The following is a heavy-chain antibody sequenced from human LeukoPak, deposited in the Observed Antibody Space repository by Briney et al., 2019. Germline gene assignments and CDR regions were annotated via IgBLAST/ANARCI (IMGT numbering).Heavy chain of an antibody. D-gene: IGHD3-10*01. V-gene: IGHV3-53*01. CDR3: ARAKPKNMVRGLIMRRESRYYFDY. CDR1: GFTVSSNY. Sequence: GGSLRLSCAASGFTVSSNYMSWVRQAPGKGLEWVSVIYSGGSTYYADSVKGRFTISRDNSKSTLYIKMNSLRAEDTAVYYCARAKPKNMVRGLIMRRESRYYFDYWGQGTLVTVSS. CDR2: IYSGGST. J-gene: IGHJ4*02.